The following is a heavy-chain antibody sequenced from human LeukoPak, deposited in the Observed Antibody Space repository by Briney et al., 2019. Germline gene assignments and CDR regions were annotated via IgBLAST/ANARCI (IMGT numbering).Heavy chain of an antibody. CDR1: GGSFSGYY. CDR2: INHSGST. D-gene: IGHD3-3*01. J-gene: IGHJ4*02. CDR3: ARERRVLRFLEWLPYPYYFDY. Sequence: SETLSLTCAVYGGSFSGYYWSWIRQPPGKGLEWIGEINHSGSTNYNPSLKSRVTISVDTSKNQFSLKLSSMTAADTAVYYCARERRVLRFLEWLPYPYYFDYWGQGTLVTVSS. V-gene: IGHV4-34*01.